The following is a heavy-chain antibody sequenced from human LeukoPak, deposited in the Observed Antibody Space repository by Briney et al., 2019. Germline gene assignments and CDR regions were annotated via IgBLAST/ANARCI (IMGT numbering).Heavy chain of an antibody. CDR3: ARDTYGDAFDI. CDR1: GGTFSSYA. V-gene: IGHV1-69*04. J-gene: IGHJ3*02. Sequence: SVKVSCKASGGTFSSYAISWVRQAPGQGLEWMGRIIPILGIANYAQKFQGRVTITADKSTSTAYMELSSLRPEDTAVYYCARDTYGDAFDIWGQGTMVTVSS. D-gene: IGHD2/OR15-2a*01. CDR2: IIPILGIA.